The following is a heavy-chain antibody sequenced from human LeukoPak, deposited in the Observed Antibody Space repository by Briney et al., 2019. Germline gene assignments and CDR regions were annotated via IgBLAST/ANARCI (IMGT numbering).Heavy chain of an antibody. J-gene: IGHJ4*02. CDR3: ARGSYDSSGYYYTLFDY. D-gene: IGHD3-22*01. V-gene: IGHV4-61*05. CDR2: IYYSGST. CDR1: GGSISSSNYY. Sequence: PSETLSLTCSVSGGSISSSNYYWGWIRQPPGKGLEWIGYIYYSGSTNYNPSLKSRVTISVDTSKNQFSLKLSSVTAADTAVYYCARGSYDSSGYYYTLFDYWGQGTLVTVSS.